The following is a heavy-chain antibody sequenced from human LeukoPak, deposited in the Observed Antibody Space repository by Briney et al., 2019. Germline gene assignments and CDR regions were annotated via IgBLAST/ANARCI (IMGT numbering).Heavy chain of an antibody. V-gene: IGHV3-74*01. J-gene: IGHJ4*02. D-gene: IGHD3-22*01. CDR1: GLTLSGYW. CDR3: ARGRSGYFDY. Sequence: GGSLRLSCSASGLTLSGYWMHWVRQIPGKGLVWVSRIDSDGSGTSYADSVKGRFTISRDDVKNMLYLQMNSLRAEDTAVYYCARGRSGYFDYWGQGTLVTVSS. CDR2: IDSDGSGT.